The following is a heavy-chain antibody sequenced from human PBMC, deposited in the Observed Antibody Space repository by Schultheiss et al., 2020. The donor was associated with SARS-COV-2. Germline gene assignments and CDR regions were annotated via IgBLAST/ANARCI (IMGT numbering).Heavy chain of an antibody. D-gene: IGHD4-17*01. CDR1: GFTFDDHA. J-gene: IGHJ4*02. Sequence: GGSLRLSCAASGFTFDDHAMHWVRQAPGKGLEWVSLISWDGGTTYYADSVRGRFTISRDNSKNSLYLEMNSLRAEDTAFYYCAKHILPRGAVTTVTFDYWGQGTLVTVSS. CDR3: AKHILPRGAVTTVTFDY. CDR2: ISWDGGTT. V-gene: IGHV3-43D*03.